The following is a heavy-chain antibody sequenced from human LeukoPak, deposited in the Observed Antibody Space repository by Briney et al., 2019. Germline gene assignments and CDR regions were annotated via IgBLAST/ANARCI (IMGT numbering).Heavy chain of an antibody. V-gene: IGHV1-2*02. J-gene: IGHJ4*02. CDR3: ARAYYDSSGYYSEGDY. Sequence: ASVKVSCKASGYTFTGYYMHWVRQPPGQGLEWMGWINPNSGGTNYAQKFQGRVTMTRDTSISTAYMELSRLRSDDTAVYYCARAYYDSSGYYSEGDYWGQGTLVTVSS. CDR2: INPNSGGT. D-gene: IGHD3-22*01. CDR1: GYTFTGYY.